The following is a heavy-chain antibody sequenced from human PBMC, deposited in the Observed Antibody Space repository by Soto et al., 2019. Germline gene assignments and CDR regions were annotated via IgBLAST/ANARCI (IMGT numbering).Heavy chain of an antibody. CDR1: GGSISSGGYY. CDR3: AADGVYDGSGYYQESYYGMDV. D-gene: IGHD3-22*01. V-gene: IGHV4-31*03. J-gene: IGHJ6*02. Sequence: QVQLQESGPGLVKPSQTLSLTCTVSGGSISSGGYYWSWIRQHPGKGLEWLGYIYYSGSTYYNPSLKRRGTIPVDTSKNLFSLKLSSVTASDTAVYYCAADGVYDGSGYYQESYYGMDVWGQGTTVTVSS. CDR2: IYYSGST.